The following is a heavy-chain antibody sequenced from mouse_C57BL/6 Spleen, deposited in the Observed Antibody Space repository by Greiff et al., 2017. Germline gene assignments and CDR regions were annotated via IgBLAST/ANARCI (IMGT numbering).Heavy chain of an antibody. CDR2: IDPSDSYT. CDR3: ARVYSNYEGGFAY. J-gene: IGHJ3*01. CDR1: GYTFTSYW. Sequence: VQLQQPGAELVMPGASVKLSCKASGYTFTSYWMHWVKQRPGQGLEWIGEIDPSDSYTNYNQKFKGKSTLTVDKSSSTAYMQLSSLTSEDSAVYYCARVYSNYEGGFAYWGQGTLVTVSA. D-gene: IGHD2-5*01. V-gene: IGHV1-69*01.